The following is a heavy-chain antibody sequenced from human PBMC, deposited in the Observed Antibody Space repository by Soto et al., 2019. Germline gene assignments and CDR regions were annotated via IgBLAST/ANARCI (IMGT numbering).Heavy chain of an antibody. J-gene: IGHJ5*02. Sequence: QVQLVESGGGVVQPGRSLRLSCAASGFTFSSYGRHWVRQAPGKGLEWVAVISYDGSNKYYADSVKGRFTISRDNSKHTLYLRMNSLRAEDTAVYYCAKDPAQFGGWFDPWGQGTLVSVSS. CDR3: AKDPAQFGGWFDP. V-gene: IGHV3-30*18. CDR2: ISYDGSNK. D-gene: IGHD2-15*01. CDR1: GFTFSSYG.